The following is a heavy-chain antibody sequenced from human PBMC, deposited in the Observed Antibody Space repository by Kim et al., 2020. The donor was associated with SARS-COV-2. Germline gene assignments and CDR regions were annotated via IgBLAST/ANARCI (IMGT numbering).Heavy chain of an antibody. CDR3: AVAGAGGWFDP. CDR2: K. V-gene: IGHV3-30*02. J-gene: IGHJ5*02. Sequence: KCFASSVSGRYTTTRDNSKNRLYLQMTSLRAEDTAVYYCAVAGAGGWFDPWGQGTLVTVSS. D-gene: IGHD6-19*01.